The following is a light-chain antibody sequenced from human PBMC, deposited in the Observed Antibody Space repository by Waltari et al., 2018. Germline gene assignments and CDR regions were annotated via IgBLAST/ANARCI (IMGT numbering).Light chain of an antibody. CDR1: TLPKQY. V-gene: IGLV3-25*03. J-gene: IGLJ2*01. CDR2: QDS. CDR3: QSADSTNTYVI. Sequence: SYELTQPPSASVSPGQTAKLTCSGDTLPKQYAYWYHQKPGQAPVVVIFQDSQRPSGIPERFSGSSSGTTATLTISGVQAEDEADYHCQSADSTNTYVIFGGGTK.